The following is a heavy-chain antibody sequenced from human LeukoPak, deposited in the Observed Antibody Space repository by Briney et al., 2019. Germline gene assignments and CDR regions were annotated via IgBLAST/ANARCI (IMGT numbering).Heavy chain of an antibody. V-gene: IGHV3-53*01. CDR3: ARGDTAMVPTALDY. CDR1: GFTVSNNY. CDR2: IYSDGST. J-gene: IGHJ4*02. D-gene: IGHD5-18*01. Sequence: PGGSLRLSCAASGFTVSNNYMNWVRQAPGKGLEWVSLIYSDGSTYYADSVKGRFTISRDNAKNSLYLQMNSLRAEDTAVYYCARGDTAMVPTALDYWGQGTLVTVSS.